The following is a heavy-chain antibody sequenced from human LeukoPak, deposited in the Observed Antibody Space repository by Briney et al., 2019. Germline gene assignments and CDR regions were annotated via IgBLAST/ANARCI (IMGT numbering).Heavy chain of an antibody. CDR3: ARYSRNNDYMLDY. J-gene: IGHJ4*02. D-gene: IGHD4-11*01. V-gene: IGHV1-8*01. CDR1: GYTFTSYD. CDR2: MNPNSGNT. Sequence: ASVKVSCKASGYTFTSYDINWVRQATGQGLEWMGWMNPNSGNTGYAQKFQGRVTMARNTSISTAYMELSSLRSEDTAVYYCARYSRNNDYMLDYWGQGILVTVSS.